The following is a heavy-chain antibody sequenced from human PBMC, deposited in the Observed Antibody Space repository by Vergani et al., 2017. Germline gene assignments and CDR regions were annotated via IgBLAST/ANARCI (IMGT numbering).Heavy chain of an antibody. CDR2: IYTSGST. J-gene: IGHJ4*02. D-gene: IGHD5-24*01. V-gene: IGHV4-61*02. Sequence: QVQLQESGPGLVKPSQTLSLTCTVSGGSISSGSYYWSWIRQPAGKGLEWIGRIYTSGSTNYNPSLKSRVTISVDTSKNQFSLKLSSVTAADTAVYYCAREFPSRDGYKYWAVYFDYWGQGTLVTVSS. CDR1: GGSISSGSYY. CDR3: AREFPSRDGYKYWAVYFDY.